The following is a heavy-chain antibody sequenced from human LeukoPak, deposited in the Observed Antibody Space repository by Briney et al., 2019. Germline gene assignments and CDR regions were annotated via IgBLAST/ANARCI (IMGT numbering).Heavy chain of an antibody. J-gene: IGHJ6*02. D-gene: IGHD6-6*01. CDR3: ARGWGRIAARYYYYYGMDV. CDR2: INHSGST. CDR1: GGSLSGYY. V-gene: IGHV4-34*01. Sequence: SETLSLTCAVYGGSLSGYYWSWIRQPPGKGLEWIGEINHSGSTNYNPSLKSRVTISVDTSKNQFSLKLSSVTAADTAVYYCARGWGRIAARYYYYYGMDVWGQGTTVTVSS.